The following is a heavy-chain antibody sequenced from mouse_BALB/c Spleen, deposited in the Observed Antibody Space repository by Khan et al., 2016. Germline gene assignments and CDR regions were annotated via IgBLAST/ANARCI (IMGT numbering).Heavy chain of an antibody. CDR1: GYTFTTAG. J-gene: IGHJ4*01. D-gene: IGHD2-12*01. CDR2: INTHSGVP. Sequence: QLQLVQSGPELKKPGETVRISCKASGYTFTTAGMQWVQKMPGKGLKWIGWINTHSGVPKYAEDFKGRFAFSLETSASTAYLQISNLKNEDTATYFCASYDYAMDYWGQGTSVTVSS. CDR3: ASYDYAMDY. V-gene: IGHV9-4*02.